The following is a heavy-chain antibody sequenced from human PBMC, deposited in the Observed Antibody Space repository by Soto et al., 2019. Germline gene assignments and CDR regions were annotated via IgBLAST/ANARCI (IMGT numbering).Heavy chain of an antibody. D-gene: IGHD3-10*01. CDR1: GFTFSSYA. CDR3: AKDGEYGSGRYFDE. Sequence: PGGSLILSCAASGFTFSSYAMSWVRQAPGKGLEWVSAISGSGGSTYYADSVKGRFTISRDNSKNTLYLQMNSLRAEDTAVYYWAKDGEYGSGRYFDEWGKGNLVTV. V-gene: IGHV3-23*01. J-gene: IGHJ4*02. CDR2: ISGSGGST.